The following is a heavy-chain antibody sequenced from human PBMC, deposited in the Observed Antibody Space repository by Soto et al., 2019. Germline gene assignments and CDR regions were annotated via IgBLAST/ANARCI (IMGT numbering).Heavy chain of an antibody. CDR2: IYYSGST. D-gene: IGHD4-17*01. CDR1: GGSISSSSYY. CDR3: ARATNPTTVTTPWFDP. V-gene: IGHV4-39*01. Sequence: ETLSLTCTVSGGSISSSSYYWGWIRQPPGKGLEWIGSIYYSGSTYYNPSLKSRVTISVDTSKNQFSLKLSSVTAADTAVYYCARATNPTTVTTPWFDPWGQGTLVTVSS. J-gene: IGHJ5*02.